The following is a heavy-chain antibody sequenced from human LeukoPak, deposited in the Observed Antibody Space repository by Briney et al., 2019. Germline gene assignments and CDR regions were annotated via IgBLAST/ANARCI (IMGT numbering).Heavy chain of an antibody. V-gene: IGHV1-46*01. J-gene: IGHJ4*02. CDR3: ARDQEGFDY. Sequence: ASVKVSCKASGYTFTSNYIHWVRQAPGQGLEWMGMIYPRDGSTSYAQKFQGRVTVTRDTSTSTVHMELSGLRSEDTAVYYCARDQEGFDYWGQGTQVTVSS. CDR2: IYPRDGST. CDR1: GYTFTSNY.